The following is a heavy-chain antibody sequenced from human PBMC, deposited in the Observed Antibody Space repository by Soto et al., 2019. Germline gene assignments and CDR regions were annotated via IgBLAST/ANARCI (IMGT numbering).Heavy chain of an antibody. J-gene: IGHJ4*02. D-gene: IGHD2-21*02. V-gene: IGHV1-18*01. CDR1: GYTFSSYG. Sequence: ASVKVSCKASGYTFSSYGIIWVRQAPGQGLEWMGWTSTYVGNTNYAQKFQNRVTMTTDTSTSTAYMELRSLRSDDTAMYYCARAPGPYCGGVCSQPLDYWGRGTLVTVSS. CDR2: TSTYVGNT. CDR3: ARAPGPYCGGVCSQPLDY.